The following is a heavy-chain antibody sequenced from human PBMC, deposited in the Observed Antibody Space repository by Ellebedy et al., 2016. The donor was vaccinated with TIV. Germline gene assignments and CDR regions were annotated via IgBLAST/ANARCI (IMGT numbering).Heavy chain of an antibody. Sequence: GGSLRLSXSASGFTFSSYAMHWVRQAPGKGLEYVSAISSNGGSTYYADSVKGRFTISRDNSKNTLYLQMSSLRAEDTAVYYCVKDLIGAAAGTDFQHWGQGTLVTVSS. V-gene: IGHV3-64D*06. CDR1: GFTFSSYA. CDR2: ISSNGGST. J-gene: IGHJ1*01. CDR3: VKDLIGAAAGTDFQH. D-gene: IGHD6-13*01.